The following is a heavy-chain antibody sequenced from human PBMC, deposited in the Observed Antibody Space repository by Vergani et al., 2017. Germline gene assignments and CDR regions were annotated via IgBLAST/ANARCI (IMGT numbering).Heavy chain of an antibody. CDR1: GGSISSSSYY. CDR3: ARLNMIGVDRDADY. V-gene: IGHV4-39*01. Sequence: QLQLQESGPGLVKPSETLSLTCTVSGGSISSSSYYWGWIRQPPGKGLEWIGSLYYSGSTYYNPSLKRRVTISVDTSKNQFSLKLSSVTAADTAVYYWARLNMIGVDRDADYWGQGNLVTGFS. CDR2: LYYSGST. J-gene: IGHJ4*02. D-gene: IGHD3-22*01.